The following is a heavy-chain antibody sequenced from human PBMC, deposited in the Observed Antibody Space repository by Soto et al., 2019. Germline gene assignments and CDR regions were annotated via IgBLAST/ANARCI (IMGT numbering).Heavy chain of an antibody. D-gene: IGHD2-2*01. V-gene: IGHV4-34*01. CDR2: INHSGST. CDR1: GGSFSVYY. J-gene: IGHJ6*01. CDR3: ARGQRVCSSTSCLHYYYYYGMDV. Sequence: SETLSLTCAVYGGSFSVYYWSWIRQPPXKGLEWIGEINHSGSTNYNPSLKSRVTISVDTSKNQFSLKLSSVTAADTAVYYCARGQRVCSSTSCLHYYYYYGMDVWGQGTTVIVSS.